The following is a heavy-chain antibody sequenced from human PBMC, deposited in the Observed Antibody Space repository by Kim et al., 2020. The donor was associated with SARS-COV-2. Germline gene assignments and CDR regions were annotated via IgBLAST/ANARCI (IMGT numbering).Heavy chain of an antibody. J-gene: IGHJ6*01. CDR1: GFIFRTHW. Sequence: GGSLRLSCAASGFIFRTHWMHWVRQVPGRGLVWVSHINTDGSITNYADSVKGRFTISRDNAKNTLYLQRNSMRAEDTAVDYWVRSYSYPDVWGQGTLDTV. V-gene: IGHV3-74*01. D-gene: IGHD5-18*01. CDR3: VRSYSYPDV. CDR2: INTDGSIT.